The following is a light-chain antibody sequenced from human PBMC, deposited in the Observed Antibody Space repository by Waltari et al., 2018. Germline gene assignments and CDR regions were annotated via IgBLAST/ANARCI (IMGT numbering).Light chain of an antibody. CDR3: MQGTHWPPWT. V-gene: IGKV3-11*01. CDR2: DAS. Sequence: EIVLTQSPATLSLSPGERATLSCRASQSVSSYLAWYQQKPGQAPRLLIYDASNRATGIPARFSGSGSGTDFTLKINRVEAEDVGLYYCMQGTHWPPWTFGQGTKVEIK. CDR1: QSVSSY. J-gene: IGKJ1*01.